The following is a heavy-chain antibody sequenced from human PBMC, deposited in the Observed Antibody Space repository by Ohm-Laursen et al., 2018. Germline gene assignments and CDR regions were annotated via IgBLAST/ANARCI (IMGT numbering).Heavy chain of an antibody. V-gene: IGHV1-24*01. CDR3: ATVGGDYAYIKYNWFDP. CDR2: FDPEDGET. Sequence: GSSVKVSCKVSGYTLTELSMHWVRQAPGKGLEWMGGFDPEDGETIYAQKFQGRVTMTEDTSTDTAYMELSSLRSEDTAVYYCATVGGDYAYIKYNWFDPWGQGTLVTVSS. D-gene: IGHD4-17*01. CDR1: GYTLTELS. J-gene: IGHJ5*02.